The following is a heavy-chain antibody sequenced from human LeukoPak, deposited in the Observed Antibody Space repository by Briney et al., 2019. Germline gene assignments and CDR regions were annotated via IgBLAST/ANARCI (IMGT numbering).Heavy chain of an antibody. V-gene: IGHV4-61*05. Sequence: SETLSLTCTVSGGSIRSTSHYWGWVRQPPGKGLEWIGYIHYSGSTNYNPSLKSRVTISVDTSKNHFSLELRSVTAADTAVYYCARYSSGCYDYWGQGTLVTVSA. CDR3: ARYSSGCYDY. CDR2: IHYSGST. J-gene: IGHJ4*02. CDR1: GGSIRSTSHY. D-gene: IGHD6-19*01.